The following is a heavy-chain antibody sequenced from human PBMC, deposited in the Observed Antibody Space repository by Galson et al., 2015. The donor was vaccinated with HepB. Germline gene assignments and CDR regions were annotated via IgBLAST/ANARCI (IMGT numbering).Heavy chain of an antibody. CDR2: TFYRSMWKN. V-gene: IGHV6-1*01. CDR3: TRGLSMRFDY. CDR1: GDSVSSNSAA. J-gene: IGHJ4*02. Sequence: CAISGDSVSSNSAAWNWIRQSPSRGLEWLGRTFYRSMWKNDYAIFVSGRITINPDTSENQFSLQLNSVTPEDTAVYYCTRGLSMRFDYWGQGTMVTVSS. D-gene: IGHD2/OR15-2a*01.